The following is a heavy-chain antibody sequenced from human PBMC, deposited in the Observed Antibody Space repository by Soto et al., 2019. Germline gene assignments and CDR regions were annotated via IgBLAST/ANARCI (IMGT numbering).Heavy chain of an antibody. CDR1: GYIFPDYD. J-gene: IGHJ4*01. CDR2: XXPXGXXX. D-gene: IGHD6-6*01. Sequence: ASVKVSCKASGYIFPDYDVHLVRQAPGEGLEWXGRXXPXGXXXNXXXKFEGWVTMTTDTSISTTYMELSRLNFDDTAVYYCARGEQLVHFDSWGQGTLVTVS. CDR3: ARGEQLVHFDS. V-gene: IGHV1-2*04.